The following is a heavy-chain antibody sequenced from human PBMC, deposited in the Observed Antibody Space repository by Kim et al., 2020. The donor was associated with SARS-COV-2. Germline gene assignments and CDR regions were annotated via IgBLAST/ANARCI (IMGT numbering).Heavy chain of an antibody. CDR1: GFTFDDYA. D-gene: IGHD5-12*01. CDR3: AKDLYSGYDLRSAYFDY. J-gene: IGHJ4*01. Sequence: GGSLRLSCAASGFTFDDYAMHWVRQAPGKGLEWVSGISWNSGSIGYADSVKGRFTISRDNAKNSLYLQMNSLRAEYTALYYCAKDLYSGYDLRSAYFDY. V-gene: IGHV3-9*01. CDR2: ISWNSGSI.